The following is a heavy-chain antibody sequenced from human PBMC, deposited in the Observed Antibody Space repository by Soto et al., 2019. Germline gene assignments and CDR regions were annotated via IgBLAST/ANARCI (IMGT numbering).Heavy chain of an antibody. CDR1: GFTFSNAW. Sequence: GGSLRLSCAASGFTFSNAWMSWVRQAPGKGLEWVGRIKSKTDGGTTDYAAPVKGRFTISRDDSKNTLYLQMNSLKTEDTAVYYCTTDRSHGDYDYYMDVWGKGTTVTVSS. CDR2: IKSKTDGGTT. CDR3: TTDRSHGDYDYYMDV. D-gene: IGHD4-17*01. J-gene: IGHJ6*03. V-gene: IGHV3-15*01.